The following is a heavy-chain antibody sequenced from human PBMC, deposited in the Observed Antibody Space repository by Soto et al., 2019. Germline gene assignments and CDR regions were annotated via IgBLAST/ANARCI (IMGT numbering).Heavy chain of an antibody. CDR1: GYIFTAYY. CDR3: ARDYSAGAGASDF. V-gene: IGHV1-2*02. Sequence: QVQLVQSGAEVKKPGASVKVSCKASGYIFTAYYMNWVRQAPGQGLEWMGWINPASGGTIYAQKFQGRVTMTTDPSITTAYMELSSLTSDATAVYYCARDYSAGAGASDFWGQGTMVIVSS. D-gene: IGHD6-19*01. CDR2: INPASGGT. J-gene: IGHJ3*01.